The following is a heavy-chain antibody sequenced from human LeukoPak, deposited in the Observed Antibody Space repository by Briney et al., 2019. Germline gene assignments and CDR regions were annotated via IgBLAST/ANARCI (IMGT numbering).Heavy chain of an antibody. D-gene: IGHD5-24*01. CDR2: VNPNSGGT. V-gene: IGHV1-2*02. J-gene: IGHJ3*02. CDR3: ASGVVEDGYNGDAFDI. Sequence: ASVKVSCKASGYTFTAYYIHWVRQAPGQGLEWMGWVNPNSGGTYSAQKFQGRVTMTRDTSISTAYMELSRLRSDDTAVYYCASGVVEDGYNGDAFDIWGQGTMVTVSS. CDR1: GYTFTAYY.